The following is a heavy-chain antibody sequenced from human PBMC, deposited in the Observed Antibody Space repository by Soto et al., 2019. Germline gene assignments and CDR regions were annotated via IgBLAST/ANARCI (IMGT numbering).Heavy chain of an antibody. J-gene: IGHJ5*02. CDR1: GGTFSSYA. D-gene: IGHD2-15*01. Sequence: QVQLVQSGAEVKKPGSSVKVSCKASGGTFSSYAISWVRQAPGQGLEWMGGIIPIFGTANYAQKFQGRVTITADKSTSTAYMELSSLISEDTAVYYCARDLGYCSGGSCYVRGWFDPWGQGTLVTVSS. CDR3: ARDLGYCSGGSCYVRGWFDP. V-gene: IGHV1-69*06. CDR2: IIPIFGTA.